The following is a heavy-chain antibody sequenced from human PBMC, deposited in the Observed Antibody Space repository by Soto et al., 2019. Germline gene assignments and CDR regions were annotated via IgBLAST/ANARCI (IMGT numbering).Heavy chain of an antibody. V-gene: IGHV3-30*18. J-gene: IGHJ6*02. CDR3: AKDSEVLPYFDWLSQIYLGGMDV. Sequence: QVQLVESGGGVVQPGRSLRLSCAASGFTFSSYGMHWVRQAPGKGLEWVAVISYDGSNKYYADSVKGRFTISRDNSKNTLYLQMNSLRAEDTAVYYCAKDSEVLPYFDWLSQIYLGGMDVWGQGTTVTVSS. CDR1: GFTFSSYG. D-gene: IGHD3-9*01. CDR2: ISYDGSNK.